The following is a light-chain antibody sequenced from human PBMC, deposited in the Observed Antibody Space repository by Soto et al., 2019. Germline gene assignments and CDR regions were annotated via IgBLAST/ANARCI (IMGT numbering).Light chain of an antibody. J-gene: IGKJ4*01. Sequence: DIQMTQSPSSLSASVGDRVTITCQASQDIKNYLNWYQQKPGKAPNLLIYEASNLKTGVPSRFSGSGSGTHFTFTISSLQPEDIATYYCQHYDHLPPLSFGGGTKVEIK. CDR1: QDIKNY. CDR3: QHYDHLPPLS. V-gene: IGKV1-33*01. CDR2: EAS.